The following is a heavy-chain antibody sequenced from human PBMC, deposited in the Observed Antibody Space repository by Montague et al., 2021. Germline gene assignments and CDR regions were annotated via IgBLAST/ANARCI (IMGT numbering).Heavy chain of an antibody. V-gene: IGHV4-39*01. Sequence: SETLSLTCTVSGGSISSSIYYWGWIRQPPGKGLEWIGSIYYSGNTYYNPSLKSRVIISVDPSKNQFSLRLSSVTAADTAVYYCARPNIVTIHWYFDLWGRGTLVRVSS. CDR3: ARPNIVTIHWYFDL. D-gene: IGHD5-12*01. CDR1: GGSISSSIYY. CDR2: IYYSGNT. J-gene: IGHJ2*01.